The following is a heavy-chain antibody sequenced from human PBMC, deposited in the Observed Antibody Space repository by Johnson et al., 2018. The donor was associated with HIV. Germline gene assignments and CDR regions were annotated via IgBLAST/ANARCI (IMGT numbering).Heavy chain of an antibody. V-gene: IGHV3-23*04. CDR1: GFTFSSYA. Sequence: VQLVESGGGVVQPGRPLRLSCAASGFTFSSYAMNWVRQAPGKGLEWVSAISNTGGRTYYADSVKGRFPISRDNSKNTLYLQMNSLRAEDTAVYYCAKDLNPDNWNPDAFDIWGQGTMVTVSS. J-gene: IGHJ3*02. CDR3: AKDLNPDNWNPDAFDI. D-gene: IGHD1-20*01. CDR2: ISNTGGRT.